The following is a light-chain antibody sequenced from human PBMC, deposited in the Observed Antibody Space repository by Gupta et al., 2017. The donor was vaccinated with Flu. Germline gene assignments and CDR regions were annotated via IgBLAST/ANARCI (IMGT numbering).Light chain of an antibody. J-gene: IGLJ3*02. CDR1: RLGDKY. CDR3: QTWDRTTWV. V-gene: IGLV3-1*01. CDR2: QDT. Sequence: YDLTQPPSVSVSPGQTASIICSGDRLGDKYVSWHQQKPGQSPVLVMYQDTKRPSVIPERFSGSNSGHTATLTISGTQAMDEADYYCQTWDRTTWVFGGGTKLTVL.